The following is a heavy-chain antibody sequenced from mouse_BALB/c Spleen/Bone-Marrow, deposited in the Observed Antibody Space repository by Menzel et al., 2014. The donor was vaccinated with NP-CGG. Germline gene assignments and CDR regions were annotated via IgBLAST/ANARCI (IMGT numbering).Heavy chain of an antibody. Sequence: VQRVESGPGLVAPSQSLSITCTVSGFSLTSYGVHWVRQPPGKGLEWLGVIWAGGSTNYNSALMSRLSISKDNSKSQVFLKMSSLQTDDTAMYYCASMITTAWFAYWGQGTLVTVSA. J-gene: IGHJ3*01. V-gene: IGHV2-9*02. CDR1: GFSLTSYG. D-gene: IGHD2-4*01. CDR2: IWAGGST. CDR3: ASMITTAWFAY.